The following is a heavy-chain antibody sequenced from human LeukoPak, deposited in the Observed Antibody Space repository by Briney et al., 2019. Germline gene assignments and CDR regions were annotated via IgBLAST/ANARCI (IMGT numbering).Heavy chain of an antibody. Sequence: GGSLRLAWAAAGFTFGSDAMYWVRLAAGKWMGWVAVISYDGTDKFHASSVKRRFTISRDSPKNTLYLHMNSLTPQDTAVYYRARSRPSMWIDYWGQGTLVTVSS. D-gene: IGHD5-12*01. J-gene: IGHJ4*02. CDR2: ISYDGTDK. CDR1: GFTFGSDA. CDR3: ARSRPSMWIDY. V-gene: IGHV3-30*04.